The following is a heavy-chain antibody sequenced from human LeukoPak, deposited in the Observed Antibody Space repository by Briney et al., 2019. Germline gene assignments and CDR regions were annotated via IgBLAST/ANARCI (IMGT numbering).Heavy chain of an antibody. J-gene: IGHJ4*02. V-gene: IGHV1-2*02. CDR1: GYTFTGYY. Sequence: GASVKVSCKASGYTFTGYYMHWVRQAPGQGLEWMGWINPNSGGTNYAQKFQGRVTMTRDTSISTAYMELSRLRSEDTAVYYCARAYRPRRVRGAAAGYYFDYWGQGTLVTVSS. D-gene: IGHD6-13*01. CDR3: ARAYRPRRVRGAAAGYYFDY. CDR2: INPNSGGT.